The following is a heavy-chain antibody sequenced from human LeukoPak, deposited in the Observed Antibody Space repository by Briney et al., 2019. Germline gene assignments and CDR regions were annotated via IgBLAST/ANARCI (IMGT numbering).Heavy chain of an antibody. CDR3: ARSRQASGLLSS. Sequence: PSETLSLTCTVSGGSISSGSYYWSWIRQPAGKGLEWIGRIYTSGSTNYNPSLKSRFTISVDRPKNQFFLNVTSLTAADTAVYYCARSRQASGLLSSWGQGTPVVVSS. D-gene: IGHD3-10*01. CDR2: IYTSGST. V-gene: IGHV4-61*02. J-gene: IGHJ5*02. CDR1: GGSISSGSYY.